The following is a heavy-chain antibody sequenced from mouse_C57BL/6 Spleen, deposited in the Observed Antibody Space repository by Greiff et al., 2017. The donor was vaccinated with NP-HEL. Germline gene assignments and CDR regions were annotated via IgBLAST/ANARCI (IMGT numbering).Heavy chain of an antibody. V-gene: IGHV1-53*01. J-gene: IGHJ2*01. CDR2: INPSNGGT. Sequence: QVQLQQSGTELVKPGASVKLSCKASGYTFTSYWMHWVKQRPGQGLEWIGYINPSNGGTNYNEKFKSKATLTVDKSSSTVYMQLSSLTSEDSAVLYCARLRELAQFFDYWGQGTTLTVSS. CDR3: ARLRELAQFFDY. D-gene: IGHD3-1*01. CDR1: GYTFTSYW.